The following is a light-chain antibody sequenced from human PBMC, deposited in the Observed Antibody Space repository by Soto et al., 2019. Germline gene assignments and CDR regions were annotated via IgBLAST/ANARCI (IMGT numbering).Light chain of an antibody. CDR1: QSVSSY. J-gene: IGKJ2*02. CDR3: QQRSIWPPWT. CDR2: DAS. Sequence: EIVLTQSPATLSLSPGERATLSCRASQSVSSYLAWYQQKPGQAPRLLIYDASNRATGIPARFSGSGSGTDFTLTIRSLEPEDFAVYYCQQRSIWPPWTFGQGTKLEIK. V-gene: IGKV3-11*01.